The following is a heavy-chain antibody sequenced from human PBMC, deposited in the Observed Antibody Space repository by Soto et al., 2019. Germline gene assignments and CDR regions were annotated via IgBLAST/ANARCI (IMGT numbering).Heavy chain of an antibody. D-gene: IGHD6-19*01. CDR1: GFTFSSYW. V-gene: IGHV3-7*01. CDR3: ARSTLIAGAALDY. J-gene: IGHJ4*02. Sequence: EVQLVESGGGLVQPGGSLRLSCAASGFTFSSYWMSWVRQAPGKGLEWVANIKQDGSEKYYVDSVKGRFTISRDNAKNSLYLQMNSLRAGDTAVYYCARSTLIAGAALDYWCQGTLVTVSS. CDR2: IKQDGSEK.